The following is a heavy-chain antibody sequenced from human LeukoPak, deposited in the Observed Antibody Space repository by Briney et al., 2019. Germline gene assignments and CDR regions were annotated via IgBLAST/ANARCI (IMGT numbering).Heavy chain of an antibody. Sequence: SVKVSCKASGGTFSSYAISWVRQAPGQGLEWMGGIIPIFRTTNYAQKFRGRVTITADESTTTAYMELSSLRSEDTAIYYCARESYYDSSAYSRFDYWGQGTLVTVSS. D-gene: IGHD3-22*01. CDR2: IIPIFRTT. CDR1: GGTFSSYA. CDR3: ARESYYDSSAYSRFDY. V-gene: IGHV1-69*01. J-gene: IGHJ4*02.